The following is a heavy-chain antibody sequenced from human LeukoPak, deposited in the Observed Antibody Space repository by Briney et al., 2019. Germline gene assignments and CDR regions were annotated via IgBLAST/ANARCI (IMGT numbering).Heavy chain of an antibody. Sequence: GGSLRLSCAASGFSFSSYCMTWVRQAPGKGLEWVANIKQDGSEKYYVDSVKGRFTISRDNAKNSLYLQMNSLRAEDTAVYYCARGTTTYCSSTSCYRKVSWFDPWGQGTLVTVSS. CDR3: ARGTTTYCSSTSCYRKVSWFDP. J-gene: IGHJ5*02. D-gene: IGHD2-2*01. V-gene: IGHV3-7*01. CDR1: GFSFSSYC. CDR2: IKQDGSEK.